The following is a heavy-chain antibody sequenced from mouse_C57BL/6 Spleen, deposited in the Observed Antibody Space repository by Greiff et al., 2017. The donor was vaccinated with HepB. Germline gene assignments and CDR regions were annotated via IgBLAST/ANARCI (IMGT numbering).Heavy chain of an antibody. CDR3: ARQDYSNYWYFDV. J-gene: IGHJ1*03. CDR1: GYSFTGYF. V-gene: IGHV1-20*01. D-gene: IGHD2-5*01. CDR2: INPYNGDT. Sequence: VQLKQSGPELVKPGDSVKISCKASGYSFTGYFMNWVMQSHGKSLEWIGRINPYNGDTFYNQKFKGKATLTVDKSSSTAHMELRSLTSEDSAVYYCARQDYSNYWYFDVWGTGTTVTVSS.